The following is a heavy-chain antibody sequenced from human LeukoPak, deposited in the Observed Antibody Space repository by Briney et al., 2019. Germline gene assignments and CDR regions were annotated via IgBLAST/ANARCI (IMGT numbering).Heavy chain of an antibody. CDR3: ARDLSYGPVVRGAFDY. D-gene: IGHD5-18*01. J-gene: IGHJ4*02. CDR1: GFTFASYW. V-gene: IGHV3-21*01. CDR2: ISSSSSYI. Sequence: GGSLRLSCAASGFTFASYWMSWVRQAPGKGLEWVSSISSSSSYIYYADSVKGRFTISRDNAKNSLYLQMNSLRAEDTAVYYCARDLSYGPVVRGAFDYWGRGTLVTVSS.